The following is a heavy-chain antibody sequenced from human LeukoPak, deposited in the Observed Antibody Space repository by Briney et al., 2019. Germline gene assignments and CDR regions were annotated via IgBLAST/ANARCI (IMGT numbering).Heavy chain of an antibody. Sequence: KTSETLSLTCTVSGGSISSYYWSWIRQPPGKGLEWIGYIYYSGSTNYNPSLKSRVTISVDTSKNQFSLKLSSVTAADTAVYYCARDLLGYNWFDPWGQGTLVTVSS. CDR2: IYYSGST. CDR1: GGSISSYY. D-gene: IGHD7-27*01. V-gene: IGHV4-59*01. CDR3: ARDLLGYNWFDP. J-gene: IGHJ5*02.